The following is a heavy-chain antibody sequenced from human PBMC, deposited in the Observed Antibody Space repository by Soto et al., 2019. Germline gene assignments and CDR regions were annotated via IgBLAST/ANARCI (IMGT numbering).Heavy chain of an antibody. D-gene: IGHD6-13*01. CDR2: FDPEDGET. J-gene: IGHJ4*02. CDR3: ATVMQYSSSWYYFDY. CDR1: GYTFTELS. V-gene: IGHV1-24*01. Sequence: ASVKVSCKASGYTFTELSMHWVRQAPGKGLEWMGGFDPEDGETIYAQKFQGRVTMTEDTSTDTAYMELSSLRSEDTAVYYCATVMQYSSSWYYFDYWGQGTLVTVSS.